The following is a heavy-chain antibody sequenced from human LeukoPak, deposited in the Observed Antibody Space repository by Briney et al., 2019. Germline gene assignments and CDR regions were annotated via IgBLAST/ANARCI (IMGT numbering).Heavy chain of an antibody. CDR3: ARDLLLWFGELPTFDY. Sequence: GGSLRLSCAASGFTFSSYAMSWVRQAPGKGLEWVSAISGSGGSTYYADSVKGRFTISRDNAKNSLYLQMNSLRAEDTAVYYCARDLLLWFGELPTFDYWGQGTLVTVSS. CDR1: GFTFSSYA. CDR2: ISGSGGST. V-gene: IGHV3-23*01. J-gene: IGHJ4*02. D-gene: IGHD3-10*01.